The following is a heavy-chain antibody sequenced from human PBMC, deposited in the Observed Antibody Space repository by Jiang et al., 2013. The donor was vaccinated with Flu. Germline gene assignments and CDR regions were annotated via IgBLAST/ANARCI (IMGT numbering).Heavy chain of an antibody. D-gene: IGHD6-19*01. V-gene: IGHV3-74*01. J-gene: IGHJ3*02. Sequence: WVSRINSDGSSTSYADSVKGRFTISRDNAKNTLYLQMNSLRAEDTAVYYRARGGKYSSGWYDAFDIWGQGTMVTVSS. CDR3: ARGGKYSSGWYDAFDI. CDR2: INSDGSST.